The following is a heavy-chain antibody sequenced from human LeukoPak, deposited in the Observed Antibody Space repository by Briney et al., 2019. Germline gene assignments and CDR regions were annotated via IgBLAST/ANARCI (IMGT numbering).Heavy chain of an antibody. J-gene: IGHJ4*02. CDR2: ISYDGSNK. V-gene: IGHV3-30*03. CDR3: AREGYGDDYYFDY. Sequence: GGSLRLSCAASGFTFSSYGMHWVRQAPGKGLEWVAVISYDGSNKYYADSVKGRFTISRDNSKNTLYLQMNSLRAEDTAVYYCAREGYGDDYYFDYWGQGTLVTVSS. CDR1: GFTFSSYG. D-gene: IGHD4-17*01.